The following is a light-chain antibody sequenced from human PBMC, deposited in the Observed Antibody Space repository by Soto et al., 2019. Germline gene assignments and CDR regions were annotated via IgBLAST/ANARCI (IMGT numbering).Light chain of an antibody. V-gene: IGKV1-17*03. CDR3: LQHHSYPYT. J-gene: IGKJ2*01. CDR1: QGITNY. Sequence: DIQMTQSPSAMSASVGDRVTITCRASQGITNYLAWFQQKPGKVPKRLMYAASSSQSGVPSRFSGSGSGTEFTLTISNLQPEDFATYYCLQHHSYPYTFGQGTKLDIK. CDR2: AAS.